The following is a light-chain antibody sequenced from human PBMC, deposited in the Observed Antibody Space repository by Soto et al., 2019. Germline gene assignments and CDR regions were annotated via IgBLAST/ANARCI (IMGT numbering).Light chain of an antibody. CDR3: QQYTSYSRT. V-gene: IGKV1-5*03. Sequence: DIQMTQSPSTLSASVGDRVTITCRASQSVSRWLARYQQKPGKAPKLLIYKASDLESGVPSRFSGSGSGTEFTLTISSLQPDDFATYYCQQYTSYSRTFGQGTKVDIK. CDR2: KAS. CDR1: QSVSRW. J-gene: IGKJ1*01.